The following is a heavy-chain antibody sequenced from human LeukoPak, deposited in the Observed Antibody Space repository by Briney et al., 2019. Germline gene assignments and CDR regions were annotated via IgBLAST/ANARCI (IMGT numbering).Heavy chain of an antibody. CDR1: GITLSNYG. V-gene: IGHV3-23*01. CDR3: AKRGVVIRVILVGFHKEAYYFDS. CDR2: ISGSCGNT. D-gene: IGHD3-22*01. J-gene: IGHJ4*02. Sequence: GGSLRLSCAVSGITLSNYGMSWVRQAPGKGLGWVSGISGSCGNTYYADSVKGRFTITRDNSKNTLYLQMNSLRAEDTAVYFCAKRGVVIRVILVGFHKEAYYFDSWGQGALVTVSS.